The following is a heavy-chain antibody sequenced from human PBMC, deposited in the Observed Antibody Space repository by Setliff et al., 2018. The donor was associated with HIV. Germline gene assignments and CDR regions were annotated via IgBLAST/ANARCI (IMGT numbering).Heavy chain of an antibody. J-gene: IGHJ3*02. CDR1: GYSISSGYY. CDR3: ARGGYGGNFDAFDI. D-gene: IGHD4-17*01. CDR2: IYHSGST. V-gene: IGHV4-38-2*01. Sequence: NPSETLSLTCAVSGYSISSGYYWGWIRQPPGKGLEWIGSIYHSGSTYYNPSLKSRVTISVDTSKNQFSLKLSSVTAADTAVYYCARGGYGGNFDAFDIWGQGTMVTVSS.